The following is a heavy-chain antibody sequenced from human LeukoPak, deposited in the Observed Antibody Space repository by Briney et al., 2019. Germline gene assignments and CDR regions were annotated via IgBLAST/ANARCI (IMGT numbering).Heavy chain of an antibody. D-gene: IGHD3-16*01. CDR3: ARDFLHLGG. CDR2: ITSSGSTI. V-gene: IGHV3-11*04. Sequence: GGSLRLSCAASGFSFSDYYMSWIRQAPGRGLEWVSCITSSGSTIYYADSVKGRFTISRDNAKRSVYLQMHSLRAEDTAVYYCARDFLHLGGWGQGTMVTVSS. CDR1: GFSFSDYY. J-gene: IGHJ3*01.